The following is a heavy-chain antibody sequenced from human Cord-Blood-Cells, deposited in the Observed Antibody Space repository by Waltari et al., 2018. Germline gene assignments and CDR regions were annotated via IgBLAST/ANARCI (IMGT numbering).Heavy chain of an antibody. Sequence: QVQLQPWGAGLLKPSETLSLTCAVYGGSFSGYYWSWIRQPPGKGLEWIGEINHSGSTNYNPSLKSRVTISVDTSKNQFSLKLSSVTAADTAVYYCARGASKDFWSGCIDYWGQGTLVTVSS. CDR1: GGSFSGYY. V-gene: IGHV4-34*01. CDR2: INHSGST. CDR3: ARGASKDFWSGCIDY. J-gene: IGHJ4*02. D-gene: IGHD3-3*01.